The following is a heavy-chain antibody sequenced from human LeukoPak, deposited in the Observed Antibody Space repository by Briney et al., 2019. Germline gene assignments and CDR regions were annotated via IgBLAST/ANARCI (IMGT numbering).Heavy chain of an antibody. D-gene: IGHD3-10*01. CDR3: ARDRDGSGSALGD. J-gene: IGHJ4*02. CDR1: GFTFSSYA. CDR2: ISGSGGST. V-gene: IGHV3-23*01. Sequence: PGGSLRLSCAASGFTFSSYAMSWVRQAPGKGLEWVSAISGSGGSTYYADSVKGRFTISRDNSKNTLYLQMNSLRAEDTAVYYCARDRDGSGSALGDWGQGTLVTVSS.